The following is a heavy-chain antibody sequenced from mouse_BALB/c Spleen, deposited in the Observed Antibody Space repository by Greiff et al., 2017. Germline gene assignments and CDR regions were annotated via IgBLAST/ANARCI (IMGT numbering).Heavy chain of an antibody. CDR3: ARHYYYGSRSYWYFDV. V-gene: IGHV5-6-2*01. J-gene: IGHJ1*01. CDR1: GFTFSSYY. D-gene: IGHD1-1*01. Sequence: EVQLVESGGGLVKLGGSLKLSCAASGFTFSSYYMSWVRQTPEKRLELVAAINSNGGSTYYPDTVKGRFTISRDNAKNTLYLQMSSLKSEDTALYYCARHYYYGSRSYWYFDVWGAGTTVTVSS. CDR2: INSNGGST.